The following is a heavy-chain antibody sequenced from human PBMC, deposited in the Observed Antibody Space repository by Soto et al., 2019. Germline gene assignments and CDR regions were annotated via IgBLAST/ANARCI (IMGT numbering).Heavy chain of an antibody. CDR3: ARDLLADYYYGMDV. CDR1: GFAFSSYG. J-gene: IGHJ6*02. CDR2: IWYDGRNK. Sequence: QVQLVESGGGVVQPGRSLRLSCGTSGFAFSSYGMHWVRQAPGKGLERVAVIWYDGRNKYYADSVKGRFTISRDNSKNTLYLQMNSLRAEDTAVYYCARDLLADYYYGMDVWGQGTTVTVSS. V-gene: IGHV3-33*01.